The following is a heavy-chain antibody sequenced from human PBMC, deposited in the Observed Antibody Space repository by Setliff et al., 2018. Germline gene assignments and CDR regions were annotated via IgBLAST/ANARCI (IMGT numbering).Heavy chain of an antibody. V-gene: IGHV1-69*05. J-gene: IGHJ6*02. CDR3: ARDSRGLVPAAIEGSYYYYGMDV. CDR2: IIPIFGTA. CDR1: GGTFSSYA. D-gene: IGHD2-2*02. Sequence: SVKVSCKASGGTFSSYAISWVRQAPGQGLEWMGGIIPIFGTANYAQKFQGRVTITTDESTSTAYMELSSLRSEDTAVYYCARDSRGLVPAAIEGSYYYYGMDVWGQGTTVTVSS.